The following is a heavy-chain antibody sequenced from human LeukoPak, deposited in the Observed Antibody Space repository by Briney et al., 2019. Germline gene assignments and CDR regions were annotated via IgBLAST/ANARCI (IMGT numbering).Heavy chain of an antibody. D-gene: IGHD1-26*01. J-gene: IGHJ4*02. CDR1: EYTFTRHW. V-gene: IGHV5-51*01. Sequence: GESLEISCKGSEYTFTRHWIGWVRQRRGRVLEWMGMLYPDGSATTYHPSFEGRVTISADKSVTTAYLEWNSLKASDTALYYCVRQGLQSGTYPAYWGPGTLVTVSS. CDR2: LYPDGSAT. CDR3: VRQGLQSGTYPAY.